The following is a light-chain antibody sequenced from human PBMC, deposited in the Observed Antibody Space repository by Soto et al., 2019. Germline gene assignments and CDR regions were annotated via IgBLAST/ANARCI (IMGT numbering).Light chain of an antibody. CDR3: QQYHTDWT. Sequence: DIQMTQSPSTLSASVGDTVTITCRASESIDNWLAWYQQKPGKAPKLLIFAASTLVRGVPSRFSGRGSGTEFTLTISNLQADDYATFYCQQYHTDWTFGQGTKVEIK. V-gene: IGKV1-5*01. CDR1: ESIDNW. J-gene: IGKJ1*01. CDR2: AAS.